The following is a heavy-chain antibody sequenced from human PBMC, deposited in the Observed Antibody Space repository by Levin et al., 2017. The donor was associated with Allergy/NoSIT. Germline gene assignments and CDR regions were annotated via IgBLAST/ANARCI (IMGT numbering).Heavy chain of an antibody. CDR2: VYNTGST. J-gene: IGHJ4*02. CDR3: ARGRPDVSSWWNFDY. Sequence: SETLSLTCSVSRGSMTSGDYYWHWIRQPPGTGLEWIGYVYNTGSTIYSPSLKSRLSISVDTSKNQFSLQLNSVTAADTAVYFCARGRPDVSSWWNFDYWGQGLLVTVSS. V-gene: IGHV4-30-4*01. D-gene: IGHD6-13*01. CDR1: RGSMTSGDYY.